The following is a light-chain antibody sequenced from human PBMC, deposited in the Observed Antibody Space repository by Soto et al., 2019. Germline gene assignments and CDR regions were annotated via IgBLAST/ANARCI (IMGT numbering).Light chain of an antibody. CDR2: GNS. Sequence: QSVLTQPPSVSGAPGQRVTISCTGSSSNIGAGYDVHWYQQLPGTAPKLLIYGNSNRPSGVPDRFSGSKSGSSASLAITGRRAEDEPDYYCQSYDSSLSGYVFGTATKVTVL. V-gene: IGLV1-40*01. CDR3: QSYDSSLSGYV. CDR1: SSNIGAGYD. J-gene: IGLJ1*01.